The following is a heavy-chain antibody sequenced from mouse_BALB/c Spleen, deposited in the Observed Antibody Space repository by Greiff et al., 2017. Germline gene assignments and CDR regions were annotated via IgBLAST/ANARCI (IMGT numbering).Heavy chain of an antibody. CDR3: ARDGNLYYAMDY. J-gene: IGHJ4*01. CDR2: ISSGGSYT. D-gene: IGHD2-1*01. Sequence: EVQGVESGGGLVQPGGSLKLSCAASGFTFSSYAMSWVRQSPEKRLEWVAEISSGGSYTYYPDTVTGRFTISRDNAKNTLYLEMSSLRSEDTAMYYCARDGNLYYAMDYWGQGTSVTVSS. V-gene: IGHV5-9-4*01. CDR1: GFTFSSYA.